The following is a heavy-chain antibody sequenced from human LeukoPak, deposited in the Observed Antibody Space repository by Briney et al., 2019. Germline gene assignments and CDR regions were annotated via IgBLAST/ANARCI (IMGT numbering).Heavy chain of an antibody. CDR2: IFPDDSDT. Sequence: GESLKISCKASGYRFATDYIGWVRQMPGKGLEYVGVIFPDDSDTRYSPSSEGHVTISADTSINTAYLQWRSLQASDTAMYFCASRAGVAGTFDAFDLWGQGTMVTVSS. J-gene: IGHJ3*01. V-gene: IGHV5-51*01. CDR1: GYRFATDY. CDR3: ASRAGVAGTFDAFDL. D-gene: IGHD6-19*01.